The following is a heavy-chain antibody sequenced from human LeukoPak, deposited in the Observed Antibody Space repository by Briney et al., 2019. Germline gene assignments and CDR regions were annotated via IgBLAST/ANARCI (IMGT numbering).Heavy chain of an antibody. CDR3: ARGYPGLHYFDY. D-gene: IGHD2-15*01. V-gene: IGHV3-13*01. J-gene: IGHJ4*02. CDR1: GFTFSSYD. Sequence: PGGSLRLSCAASGFTFSSYDMHRVRQATGKGLEWVSAIGTAGDTYYPGSVKGRFTISRENAKNSLYLQMNSLRAGDTAVYYCARGYPGLHYFDYWGQGTLVTVSS. CDR2: IGTAGDT.